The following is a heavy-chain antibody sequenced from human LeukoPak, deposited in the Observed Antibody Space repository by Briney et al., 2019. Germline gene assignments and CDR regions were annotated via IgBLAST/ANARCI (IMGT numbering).Heavy chain of an antibody. V-gene: IGHV4-39*01. CDR3: ARPKSQYYSNYVDY. CDR2: IYYSGST. CDR1: GGSISSSSYY. Sequence: IPSETLSLTCTVSGGSISSSSYYWGWIRQPPGKGLEWIGSIYYSGSTYYNPSLKSRVTISVDTSKNQFSLKLSSVAAADTAVYYCARPKSQYYSNYVDYWGQGTLVTVSS. D-gene: IGHD4-11*01. J-gene: IGHJ4*02.